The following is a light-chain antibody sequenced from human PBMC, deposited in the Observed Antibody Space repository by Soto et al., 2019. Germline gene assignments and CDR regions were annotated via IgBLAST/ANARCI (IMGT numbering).Light chain of an antibody. J-gene: IGKJ1*01. Sequence: EIQMTQSPWYMAASVGSGVPITCRASQGINHYLAWFQVKPGKVPKRLVYGASSLQSGVPSRFSGSGFGTDFSLTISSLQPDDFGSYYCQHLRTVGQGTKVDIK. V-gene: IGKV1-17*03. CDR2: GAS. CDR3: QHLRT. CDR1: QGINHY.